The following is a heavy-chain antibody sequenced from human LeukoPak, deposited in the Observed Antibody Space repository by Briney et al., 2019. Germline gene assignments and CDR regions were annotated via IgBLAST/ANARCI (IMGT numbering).Heavy chain of an antibody. Sequence: GGSLRLSCAASGFTFSSYAMHWVRQAPGKGLEWVAVISYDGSNKYYADSVKGRFTISRDNSKNTLYLQMNSLRAEDTAVYYCAREKRVIVVRAFDIWGQGTMVTVSS. CDR2: ISYDGSNK. V-gene: IGHV3-30-3*01. D-gene: IGHD2-21*01. J-gene: IGHJ3*02. CDR1: GFTFSSYA. CDR3: AREKRVIVVRAFDI.